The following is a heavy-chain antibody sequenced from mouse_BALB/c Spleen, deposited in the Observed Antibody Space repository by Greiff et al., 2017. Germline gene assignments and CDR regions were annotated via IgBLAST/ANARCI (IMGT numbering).Heavy chain of an antibody. CDR1: GYTFTSYV. V-gene: IGHV1-14*01. D-gene: IGHD2-14*01. CDR3: ARERDYRSAWCAY. J-gene: IGHJ3*01. CDR2: INPYNDGT. Sequence: VQLKESGPELVKPGASVKMSCKASGYTFTSYVMHWVKQKPGQGLDWIGYINPYNDGTKYNEKFKGKATLTSDKSSSTAYMELSSLTSEDSAVYYCARERDYRSAWCAYWGQGTLVTVSA.